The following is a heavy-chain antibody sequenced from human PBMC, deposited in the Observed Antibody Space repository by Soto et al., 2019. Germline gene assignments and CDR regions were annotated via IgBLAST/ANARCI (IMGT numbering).Heavy chain of an antibody. CDR2: TYYRSRWYN. Sequence: SQTLSLTCAISGDSVSSNSAACIWIRQSPSRGLEWLTRTYYRSRWYNAYAVSVKSRVTINPDTSKNQFSLHLNSVTYEDTAIYYCAREGASTFDVWGQGTMVTVSS. V-gene: IGHV6-1*01. CDR1: GDSVSSNSAA. D-gene: IGHD1-26*01. J-gene: IGHJ3*01. CDR3: AREGASTFDV.